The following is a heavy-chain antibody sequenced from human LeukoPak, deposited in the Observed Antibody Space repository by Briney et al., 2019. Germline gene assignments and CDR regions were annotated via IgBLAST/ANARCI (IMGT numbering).Heavy chain of an antibody. CDR1: VGTFRKYA. D-gene: IGHD4-11*01. Sequence: GSSVKVSCKASVGTFRKYAISCVRRAPGQGLEWMGGLIPLFGRAEYAQRFQGRVTITADEPTSTAYMELSILRSEYTAVYYCASSKEHSDYYFDYWGQGTLVTVSA. CDR3: ASSKEHSDYYFDY. V-gene: IGHV1-69*01. CDR2: LIPLFGRA. J-gene: IGHJ4*02.